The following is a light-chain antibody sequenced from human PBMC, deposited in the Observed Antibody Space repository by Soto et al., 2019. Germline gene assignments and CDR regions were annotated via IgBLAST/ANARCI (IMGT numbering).Light chain of an antibody. Sequence: EIVMTQSTATLSVSPGERATLSCRASQSVSHSLAWYQQRPGQAPRLLIYGASTRATGIPVRFSGSGSGTEFTLTISSLQSEDFAVYYCQQYKTWPLFGPGTKVDIK. CDR2: GAS. CDR3: QQYKTWPL. V-gene: IGKV3-15*01. J-gene: IGKJ3*01. CDR1: QSVSHS.